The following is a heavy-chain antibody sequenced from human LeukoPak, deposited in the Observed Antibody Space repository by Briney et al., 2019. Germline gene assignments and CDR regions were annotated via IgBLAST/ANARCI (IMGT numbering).Heavy chain of an antibody. V-gene: IGHV3-64*01. Sequence: GGSLGLSCAASGFTFSSYAMHWVRQAPRKGLEYVSAISSNGGSTYYANPVKGRFTISRDNSKNTLYLQMGSLRAEDMAVYYCARVHYGDYSCFDYWGQGTLVTVSS. CDR2: ISSNGGST. CDR3: ARVHYGDYSCFDY. D-gene: IGHD4-17*01. J-gene: IGHJ4*02. CDR1: GFTFSSYA.